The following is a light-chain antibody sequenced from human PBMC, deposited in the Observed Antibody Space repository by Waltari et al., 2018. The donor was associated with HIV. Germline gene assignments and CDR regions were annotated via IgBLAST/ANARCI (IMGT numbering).Light chain of an antibody. Sequence: SYELTQPPSVSVSPGQTARITCSGDALPKHYSYWYQQRPGLAPVLVIYKDSQRPSGIPERFSGSGSGTIVTLTISGVQAEDEADYYCQSADSSGTYVFGAGTKLTVL. CDR2: KDS. CDR1: ALPKHY. CDR3: QSADSSGTYV. V-gene: IGLV3-25*03. J-gene: IGLJ1*01.